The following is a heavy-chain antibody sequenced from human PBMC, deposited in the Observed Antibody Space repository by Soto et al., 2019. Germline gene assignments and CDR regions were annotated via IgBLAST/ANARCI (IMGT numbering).Heavy chain of an antibody. J-gene: IGHJ4*02. CDR1: GYTFTSYG. CDR2: ISAYNGNT. D-gene: IGHD3-22*01. CDR3: ARKSMAYDSSCFDY. Sequence: ASVKVSCKASGYTFTSYGISWVRQAPGQGLEWMGWISAYNGNTNYAQKLQGRVTMTTDTSTSTAYMELRSLRSDDTAVYYCARKSMAYDSSCFDYWGQGTLVTVSS. V-gene: IGHV1-18*01.